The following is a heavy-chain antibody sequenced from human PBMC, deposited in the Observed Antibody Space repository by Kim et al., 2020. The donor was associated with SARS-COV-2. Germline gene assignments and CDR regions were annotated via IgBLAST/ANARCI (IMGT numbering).Heavy chain of an antibody. CDR1: GYTLTELS. Sequence: ASVKVSCKVSGYTLTELSMHWVRQAPGKGLEWMGGFDPEDGETIYAQKFQGRVTMTEDTSTDTAYMELSSLISEDTAVYYCATEFAYCGGDCYSFDYWGQGTLVTVSS. D-gene: IGHD2-21*02. CDR3: ATEFAYCGGDCYSFDY. J-gene: IGHJ4*02. V-gene: IGHV1-24*01. CDR2: FDPEDGET.